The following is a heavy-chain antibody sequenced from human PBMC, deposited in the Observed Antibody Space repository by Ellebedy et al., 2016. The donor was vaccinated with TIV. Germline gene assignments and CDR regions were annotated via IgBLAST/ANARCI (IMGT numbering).Heavy chain of an antibody. CDR2: IYSGGST. J-gene: IGHJ5*02. D-gene: IGHD3-10*01. V-gene: IGHV3-53*01. Sequence: GESLKISXAASGFTVSSNYMSWVRQAPGKGLEWVSVIYSGGSTYYADSVKGRFTISRDNSKNTLYLQMNSLRAEDTAVYYCARDSGSGSYWFDPWGQGTLVTVSS. CDR1: GFTVSSNY. CDR3: ARDSGSGSYWFDP.